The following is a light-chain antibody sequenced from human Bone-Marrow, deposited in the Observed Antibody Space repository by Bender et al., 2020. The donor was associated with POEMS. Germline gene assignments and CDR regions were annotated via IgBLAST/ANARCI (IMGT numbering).Light chain of an antibody. CDR1: QLGDQY. J-gene: IGLJ2*01. Sequence: SYGLTQPPSVSVSPGHTANITCSGDQLGDQYASWYQLKPGQSPVLVIYEDNKRPSGIPERFSGSNSGNIATRTISGTQALDEADYYCQAWDTSSVVFGGRTKLTVL. CDR3: QAWDTSSVV. CDR2: EDN. V-gene: IGLV3-1*01.